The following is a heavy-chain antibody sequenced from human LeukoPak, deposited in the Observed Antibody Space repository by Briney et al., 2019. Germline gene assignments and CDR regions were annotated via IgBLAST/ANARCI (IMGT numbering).Heavy chain of an antibody. D-gene: IGHD3-16*01. Sequence: GGSLRHSCAASGITFRNYWMHWVRQTPGKGLVWVSHIIQDGTGTFYADSVKGRFTISRDNAKNTLYLQMDNLRAEDTAVYYCATDDYRGLGYWGQGTLVTVSS. CDR1: GITFRNYW. CDR3: ATDDYRGLGY. J-gene: IGHJ4*02. V-gene: IGHV3-74*01. CDR2: IIQDGTGT.